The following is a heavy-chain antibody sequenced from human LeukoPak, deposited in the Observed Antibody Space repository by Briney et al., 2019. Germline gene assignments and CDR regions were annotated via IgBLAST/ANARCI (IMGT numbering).Heavy chain of an antibody. CDR2: MNPNSGNT. Sequence: GASVKVSCKASGYTFTNYNIDWVRQATGQGLEWMGWMNPNSGNTDYAQKFQGRVTMARNTSISTAYMELSSLRSEDTAVYYCARDSPDYWGQGTLVTVSS. V-gene: IGHV1-8*01. CDR3: ARDSPDY. J-gene: IGHJ4*02. CDR1: GYTFTNYN.